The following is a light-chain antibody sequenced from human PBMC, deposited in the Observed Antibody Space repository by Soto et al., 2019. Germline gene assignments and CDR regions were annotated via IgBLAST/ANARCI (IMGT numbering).Light chain of an antibody. V-gene: IGKV1-5*03. CDR3: QHYNSYSEA. J-gene: IGKJ1*01. Sequence: DIQMTRSPSTLSASVLYIVTITFRSSQTISSWLAWYQQKPGKAPKLLIYKASTLKSGVPSRFSCSGSGTEFTLTISSLQPDDFATYYCQHYNSYSEAFGQGTKV. CDR2: KAS. CDR1: QTISSW.